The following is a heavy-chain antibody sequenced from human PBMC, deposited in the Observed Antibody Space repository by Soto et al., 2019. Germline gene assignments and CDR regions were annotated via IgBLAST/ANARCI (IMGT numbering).Heavy chain of an antibody. J-gene: IGHJ6*02. CDR1: GFSVSTSGVG. CDR3: AHKGGRGAGMDV. V-gene: IGHV2-5*02. CDR2: IYWDGDE. Sequence: SGPTLVNPTQTLTLTCTFSGFSVSTSGVGVAWSRQPPGKALEWLALIYWDGDERYSPFLQSRVTITKDTSKNQVVLTMTNMDPVDTATYYCAHKGGRGAGMDVWGQGTTVTVSS. D-gene: IGHD2-15*01.